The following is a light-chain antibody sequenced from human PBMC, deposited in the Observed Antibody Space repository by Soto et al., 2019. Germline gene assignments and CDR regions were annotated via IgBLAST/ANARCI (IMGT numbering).Light chain of an antibody. CDR1: QSVSSSY. CDR2: DAS. J-gene: IGKJ5*01. CDR3: QQYSTSPIT. Sequence: EIVLTQSPATLSLSPGERATLSCGASQSVSSSYLAWYQQIPGLAPRLLIYDASSRATGIPDRFSGSGSGTDFTLTISRLEPEDFAVYYCQQYSTSPITFGQGTRLEIK. V-gene: IGKV3D-20*01.